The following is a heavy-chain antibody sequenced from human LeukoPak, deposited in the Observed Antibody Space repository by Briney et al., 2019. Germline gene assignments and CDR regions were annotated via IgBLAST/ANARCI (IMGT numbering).Heavy chain of an antibody. CDR1: GFTFSANA. J-gene: IGHJ4*02. CDR2: IYDGGSNT. CDR3: ANDRELAPFDY. Sequence: GGSLRLSCGASGFTFSANALSWVRQAPGKGLEWVSTIYDGGSNTNYADSVKGRFTISRDNSKSALYLQMNSLRVEDTAVYYCANDRELAPFDYWGQGTLVTVSS. V-gene: IGHV3-23*01. D-gene: IGHD1-26*01.